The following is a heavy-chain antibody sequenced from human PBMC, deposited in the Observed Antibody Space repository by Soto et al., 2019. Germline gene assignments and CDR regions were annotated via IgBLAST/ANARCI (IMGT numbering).Heavy chain of an antibody. D-gene: IGHD3-10*01. V-gene: IGHV1-69*13. J-gene: IGHJ6*02. CDR2: IIPIFGTA. CDR3: ARDRSRLWFGEDYYYYYGMDV. CDR1: GGTFSSYA. Sequence: SVKASCKASGGTFSSYAISWVRQAPGEGLEWMGGIIPIFGTANYAQKFQGRVTITADESTSTAYMELSSLRSEDTAVYYCARDRSRLWFGEDYYYYYGMDVWGQGTTVTVS.